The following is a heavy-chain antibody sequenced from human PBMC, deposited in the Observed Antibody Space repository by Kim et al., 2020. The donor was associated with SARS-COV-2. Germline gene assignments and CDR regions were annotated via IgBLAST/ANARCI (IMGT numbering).Heavy chain of an antibody. CDR2: GARR. J-gene: IGHJ4*02. V-gene: IGHV3-23*01. Sequence: GARRNYADSGQGRLTNSRDNSKNTQYLQMNSLRGEETAVYYCAKKNTFGYWGQGTLVTVSS. D-gene: IGHD3-16*01. CDR3: AKKNTFGY.